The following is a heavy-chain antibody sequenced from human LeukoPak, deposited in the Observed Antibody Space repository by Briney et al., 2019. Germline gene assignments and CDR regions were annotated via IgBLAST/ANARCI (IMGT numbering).Heavy chain of an antibody. CDR2: IIPILGIA. D-gene: IGHD3-3*01. Sequence: SVKLSCKASGGTFTSYAISWVRQAPGQGLEWMGRIIPILGIATYAQKFQGRVTITADKSTSTAYMELGSLRSEDTAVYYCARAGITIFGVVIPGNLTRNDYYGMDVWGQGTTVTVSS. CDR1: GGTFTSYA. CDR3: ARAGITIFGVVIPGNLTRNDYYGMDV. V-gene: IGHV1-69*04. J-gene: IGHJ6*02.